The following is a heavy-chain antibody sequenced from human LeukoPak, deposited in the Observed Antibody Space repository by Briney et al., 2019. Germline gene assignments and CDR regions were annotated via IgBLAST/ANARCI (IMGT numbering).Heavy chain of an antibody. Sequence: GGSPRLSCAASGFTFDDYGMTWVRQAPGKGLEWVSGINWNGGNTGYADSVKGRFTISRDNAQNSLYLQMNSLRAEDTALYYCARAASNYDFDYWGQGTLVSVSS. CDR3: ARAASNYDFDY. V-gene: IGHV3-20*04. J-gene: IGHJ4*02. CDR2: INWNGGNT. D-gene: IGHD4-11*01. CDR1: GFTFDDYG.